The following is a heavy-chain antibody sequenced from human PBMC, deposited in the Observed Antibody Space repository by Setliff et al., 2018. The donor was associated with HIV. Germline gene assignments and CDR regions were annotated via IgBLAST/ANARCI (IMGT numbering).Heavy chain of an antibody. V-gene: IGHV4-4*07. CDR1: GGSISTYY. J-gene: IGHJ6*02. CDR3: VRERRRSPLSYGLDV. Sequence: SETLSLTCIVSGGSISTYYWSWIRQPAGEGLEWIGRIYPSGSTNYNPSLRSRVTLSVDTSKNHFSLKLNSVTAADTAVYYCVRERRRSPLSYGLDVWGQGTTVTVSS. CDR2: IYPSGST.